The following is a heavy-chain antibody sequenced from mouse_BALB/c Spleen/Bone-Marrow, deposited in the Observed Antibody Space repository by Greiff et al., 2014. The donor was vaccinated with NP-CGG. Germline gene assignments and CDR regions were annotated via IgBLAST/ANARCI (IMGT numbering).Heavy chain of an antibody. CDR3: ARYYYGYYFDY. D-gene: IGHD1-2*01. J-gene: IGHJ2*01. Sequence: VQLQQSGAELVKPGASVKLSCTASGFNIKDTYMHWVKQRPEQGLEWIGRIDPANGNTKYDPKFQGKATTTADTSSNTAYLQLSSLTSEDTAVYYCARYYYGYYFDYRGQGTTLTVSS. V-gene: IGHV14-3*02. CDR2: IDPANGNT. CDR1: GFNIKDTY.